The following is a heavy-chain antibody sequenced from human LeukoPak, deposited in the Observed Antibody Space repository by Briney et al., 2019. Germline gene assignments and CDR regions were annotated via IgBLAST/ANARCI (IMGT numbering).Heavy chain of an antibody. CDR2: INHSGST. CDR3: ATLADLGYCSGTSCPRDYYAMDV. V-gene: IGHV4-34*01. D-gene: IGHD2-2*01. Sequence: SETLSLTCGVYGGSFSGYYWSWIRQPPGKGLEWIGEINHSGSTNYNPSLKSRVTISVDTSKNQFSLKLSSVTAADTAAYYCATLADLGYCSGTSCPRDYYAMDVWCQGTTVTVSS. J-gene: IGHJ6*02. CDR1: GGSFSGYY.